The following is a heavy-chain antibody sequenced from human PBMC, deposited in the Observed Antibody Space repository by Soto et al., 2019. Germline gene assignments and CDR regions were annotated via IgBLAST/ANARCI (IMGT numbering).Heavy chain of an antibody. Sequence: SETLSLTCTVSGGSISSGGYYWSWIRQHPGKGLEWIGYIYYSGSTYYNPSLKSRVTISVDTSKNQFSLKLSFVTAADTAVYYCARDLGAQIVDYWGQGTLVTVSS. V-gene: IGHV4-31*03. J-gene: IGHJ4*02. CDR1: GGSISSGGYY. CDR2: IYYSGST. D-gene: IGHD1-26*01. CDR3: ARDLGAQIVDY.